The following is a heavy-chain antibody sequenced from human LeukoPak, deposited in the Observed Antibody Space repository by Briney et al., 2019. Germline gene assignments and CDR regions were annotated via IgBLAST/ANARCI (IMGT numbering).Heavy chain of an antibody. V-gene: IGHV3-23*01. CDR1: GLTFTSYG. J-gene: IGHJ4*02. Sequence: GGSLRRSCEASGLTFTSYGMSWVRQAPGKGLQWVSAITGDGTTTYYADSVKGRFTISRDNSKNMLYLQMSSLRAEDTAVYYCAKMQGYFDYWGQGTLVPVSS. CDR3: AKMQGYFDY. CDR2: ITGDGTTT.